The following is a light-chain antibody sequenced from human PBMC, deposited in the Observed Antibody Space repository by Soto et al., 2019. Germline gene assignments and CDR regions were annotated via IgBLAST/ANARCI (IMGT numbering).Light chain of an antibody. V-gene: IGLV2-8*01. CDR3: SAHGRTNPHV. Sequence: QSALTQPPSASGSPGQSVAISCTGTASDIGGYTFVSWYQQHPGKAPKLLIYDVNKRPSGVPDPFSGSKSGNTASLTVSGLQAEDEADYYCSAHGRTNPHVFGTGTKVTVL. CDR2: DVN. CDR1: ASDIGGYTF. J-gene: IGLJ1*01.